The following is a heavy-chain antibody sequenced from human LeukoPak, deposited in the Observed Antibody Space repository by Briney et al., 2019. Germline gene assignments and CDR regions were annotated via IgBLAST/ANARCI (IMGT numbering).Heavy chain of an antibody. V-gene: IGHV1-18*01. D-gene: IGHD2-21*02. J-gene: IGHJ4*02. Sequence: GASVKLSCTASGYTFTSYGISWVRQAPGQGLEWMGWISAYNGNTNYAQKLQGRVTMTTDTSTSTAYMELRSLRSDDTAVYYCARVCGGDCYSDFDYWGQGTLVTVSS. CDR1: GYTFTSYG. CDR3: ARVCGGDCYSDFDY. CDR2: ISAYNGNT.